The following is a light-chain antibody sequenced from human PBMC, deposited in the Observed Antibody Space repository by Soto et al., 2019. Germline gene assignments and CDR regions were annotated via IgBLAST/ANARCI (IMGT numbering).Light chain of an antibody. CDR1: SSDVGGYNY. V-gene: IGLV2-14*01. Sequence: QSALTQPASVSGSPGQSIAISCTGTSSDVGGYNYVSWYQQHPGKAPKLIIYDVYYRPSGVSDRFSGSKSGNTASLIISGLQAEDEGDYYCNPYTGGSTHVVFGGGTQLTVL. J-gene: IGLJ2*01. CDR3: NPYTGGSTHVV. CDR2: DVY.